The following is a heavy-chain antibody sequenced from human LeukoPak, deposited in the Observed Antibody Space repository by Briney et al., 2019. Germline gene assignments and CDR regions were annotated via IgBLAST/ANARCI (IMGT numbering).Heavy chain of an antibody. CDR2: INPSGGST. Sequence: ASVKVSCKASGYTFTSYGISWVRQAPGQGLEWMGIINPSGGSTSYAQKFQGRVTMTRDMSTSTVYMELSSLRSEDTAVYYCARAVRHCSSTSCYRFIDWFDPWGQGTLVTVSS. V-gene: IGHV1-46*01. J-gene: IGHJ5*02. CDR1: GYTFTSYG. D-gene: IGHD2-2*01. CDR3: ARAVRHCSSTSCYRFIDWFDP.